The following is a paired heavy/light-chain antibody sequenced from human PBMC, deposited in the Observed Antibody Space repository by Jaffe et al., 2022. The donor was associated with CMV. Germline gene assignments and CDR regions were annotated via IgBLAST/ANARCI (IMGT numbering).Heavy chain of an antibody. J-gene: IGHJ4*02. CDR3: AREMGTDYGGKHRPFDY. Sequence: QVQLVESGGGLVKPGGSLRLSCAASGFTFSDYYMSWIRQAPGKGLEWVSYISSSGSTIYYADSVKGRFTISRDNAKNSLYLQMNSLRAEDTAVYYCAREMGTDYGGKHRPFDYWGQGTLVTVSS. CDR2: ISSSGSTI. CDR1: GFTFSDYY. D-gene: IGHD4-17*01. V-gene: IGHV3-11*01.
Light chain of an antibody. Sequence: SYVLTQPPSVSVAPGKTARITCGGNNIGSKSVHWYQQKPGQAPVLVIYYDSDRPSGIPERFSGSNSGNTATLTISRVEAGDEADYYCQVWDSSSDPLYVFGTGTKVTVL. V-gene: IGLV3-21*04. CDR2: YDS. J-gene: IGLJ1*01. CDR1: NIGSKS. CDR3: QVWDSSSDPLYV.